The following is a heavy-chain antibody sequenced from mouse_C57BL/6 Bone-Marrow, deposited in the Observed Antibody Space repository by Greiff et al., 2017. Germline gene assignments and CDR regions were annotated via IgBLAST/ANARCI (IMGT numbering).Heavy chain of an antibody. D-gene: IGHD1-1*01. J-gene: IGHJ1*03. CDR1: GYTFTSYW. CDR2: IYPGSGST. CDR3: AAITTVVARSYWYFDV. V-gene: IGHV1-55*01. Sequence: QVQLQQPGAELVKPGASVKMSCKASGYTFTSYWITWVKQRPGQGLEWIGDIYPGSGSTNYNEKFKSKATLTVDTSSSTAYMQLSSLTSEDSAVYYCAAITTVVARSYWYFDVWGTGTTVTVSS.